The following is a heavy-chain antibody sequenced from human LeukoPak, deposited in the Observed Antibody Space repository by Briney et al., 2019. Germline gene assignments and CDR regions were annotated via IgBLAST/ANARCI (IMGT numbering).Heavy chain of an antibody. J-gene: IGHJ4*02. D-gene: IGHD6-6*01. Sequence: GASVKVSCKASGYTFTSYYMHWVRQAPGQGLEWMGIMNPSGGSTSYAQKFQGRVTMTRDTSTSTVYMELSSLRSEDTAVYYCARDRGISIAALPGDYWGQGTLVTVSS. CDR2: MNPSGGST. V-gene: IGHV1-46*01. CDR3: ARDRGISIAALPGDY. CDR1: GYTFTSYY.